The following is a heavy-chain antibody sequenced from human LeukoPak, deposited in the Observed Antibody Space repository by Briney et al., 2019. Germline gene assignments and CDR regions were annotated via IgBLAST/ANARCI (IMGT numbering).Heavy chain of an antibody. CDR2: IYHSGST. J-gene: IGHJ6*03. CDR1: GGSISSYY. V-gene: IGHV4-59*12. Sequence: SETLSLTCTVSGGSISSYYWSWLRQPPGKGLEWIGYIYHSGSTYYNPSLKSRVTISVDRSKNQFSLKLSSVTAADTAVYYCAKTAYSNQIYYYYYMDVWGKGTTVTVSS. CDR3: AKTAYSNQIYYYYYMDV. D-gene: IGHD4-11*01.